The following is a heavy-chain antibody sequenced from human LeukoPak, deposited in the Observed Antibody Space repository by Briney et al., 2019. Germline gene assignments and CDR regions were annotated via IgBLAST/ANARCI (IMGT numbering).Heavy chain of an antibody. CDR2: IYYSGSS. CDR1: GGSISSSSYY. V-gene: IGHV4-39*01. CDR3: ARPVAYCGGDCYSGDAFDI. D-gene: IGHD2-21*01. J-gene: IGHJ3*02. Sequence: PSETLSLTCTVSGGSISSSSYYWGWIRQPPGKGREWIVSIYYSGSSYYNPSLKSRVTISVDTSKNQFSLKLSSVTAADTAVYYCARPVAYCGGDCYSGDAFDIWGQGTMVTVSS.